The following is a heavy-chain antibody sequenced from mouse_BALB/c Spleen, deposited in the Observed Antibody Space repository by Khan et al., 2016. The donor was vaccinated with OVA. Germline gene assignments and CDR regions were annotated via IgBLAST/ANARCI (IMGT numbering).Heavy chain of an antibody. D-gene: IGHD1-1*01. Sequence: EVQLVESGPGLVKPSQSLSLTCTVTGYSITSDYAWNWIRQFPGNKLEWMGYISYSGRTSYNPSLKRRISITRDTAKKQVFLQLNSVTTEDTATYYCARSVTITTVVATDFDYWGQGTTLTVSP. CDR1: GYSITSDYA. J-gene: IGHJ2*01. CDR3: ARSVTITTVVATDFDY. CDR2: ISYSGRT. V-gene: IGHV3-2*02.